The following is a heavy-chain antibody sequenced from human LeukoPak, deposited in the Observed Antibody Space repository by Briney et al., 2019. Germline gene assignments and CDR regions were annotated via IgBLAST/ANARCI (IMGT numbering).Heavy chain of an antibody. CDR1: GFTFSSYW. D-gene: IGHD3-16*01. V-gene: IGHV3-7*01. CDR2: IKQDGSEK. J-gene: IGHJ6*03. Sequence: GGSLRLSCAASGFTFSSYWMSWVRQAPGKGLEWVANIKQDGSEKYYVDSVQGRFTISRDNAKNSLYLQMNSLRAEDTAVYYCARDILEEEGGVMQPPYYYYYMDVWGKGTTVTISS. CDR3: ARDILEEEGGVMQPPYYYYYMDV.